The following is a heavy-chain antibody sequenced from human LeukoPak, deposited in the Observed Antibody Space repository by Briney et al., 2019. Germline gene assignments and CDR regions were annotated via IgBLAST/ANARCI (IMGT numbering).Heavy chain of an antibody. CDR3: ARQYSSGWYRRYYFDY. J-gene: IGHJ4*02. CDR2: IYYSGST. Sequence: IFSIYGMSWIRQPPGKGLEWIGSIYYSGSTYYNPSLKSRVTISVDTSKNQFSLKLSSVTAADTAVYYCARQYSSGWYRRYYFDYWGQGTLVTVSS. D-gene: IGHD6-19*01. CDR1: IFSIYG. V-gene: IGHV4-39*01.